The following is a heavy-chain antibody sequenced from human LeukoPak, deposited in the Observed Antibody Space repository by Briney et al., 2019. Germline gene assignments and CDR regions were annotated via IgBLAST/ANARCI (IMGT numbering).Heavy chain of an antibody. CDR1: GFTFSSYS. Sequence: GGSLRLSCAASGFTFSSYSMNWVRQAPGKGLEWVSSISSSSSYIYYADSVKGRFTISRDNAKNSLYLQMNSLRAEDTAVYYCARDPGTIYDFWTGYYDGYFDYWGQGTLVTVSS. CDR3: ARDPGTIYDFWTGYYDGYFDY. D-gene: IGHD3-3*01. CDR2: ISSSSSYI. V-gene: IGHV3-21*01. J-gene: IGHJ4*02.